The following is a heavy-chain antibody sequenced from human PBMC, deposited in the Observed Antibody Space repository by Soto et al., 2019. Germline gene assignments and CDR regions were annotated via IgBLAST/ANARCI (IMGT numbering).Heavy chain of an antibody. Sequence: QVHLVQSGAEVKKPGASVKVSCKASGYTFTGNYIHWVRQAPGQGLEWMGWVNPDNGGTTSAQKFQGRVTMTRDTSCTTAYMELTRLTSDDTAVYYCARDPRPPSGWLGFWEYGMDVWGQGTTVTVSS. CDR3: ARDPRPPSGWLGFWEYGMDV. J-gene: IGHJ6*02. V-gene: IGHV1-2*02. D-gene: IGHD3-3*01. CDR2: VNPDNGGT. CDR1: GYTFTGNY.